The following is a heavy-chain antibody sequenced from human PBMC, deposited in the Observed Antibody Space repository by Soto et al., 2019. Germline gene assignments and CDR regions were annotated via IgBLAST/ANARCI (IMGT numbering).Heavy chain of an antibody. J-gene: IGHJ4*02. CDR1: GFTFTNFG. Sequence: QVQLVESGGGVVQPGTSLRLSCAASGFTFTNFGMHWVRQAPGKGLEWVAVISHDGSNKYYADSVKGRFTISRDESENTLFLQMSSLRTDDTAVYYCAKSLEEYFYGSGSFDWGQGTLVTVSS. CDR3: AKSLEEYFYGSGSFD. V-gene: IGHV3-30*18. CDR2: ISHDGSNK. D-gene: IGHD3-10*01.